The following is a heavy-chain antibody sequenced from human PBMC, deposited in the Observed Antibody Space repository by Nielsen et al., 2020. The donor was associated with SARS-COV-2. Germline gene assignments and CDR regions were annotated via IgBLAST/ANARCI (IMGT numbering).Heavy chain of an antibody. CDR1: GYTFTNNY. D-gene: IGHD3-22*01. CDR3: ARDSSGTYRRVDY. V-gene: IGHV1-46*01. J-gene: IGHJ4*02. Sequence: ASVKVSCKASGYTFTNNYMHWVRQAPGQGLEWMGLINPTNGGTTYAQTFQGRVTMTRDTSTSTVYMELSSLRSDDTAVYYCARDSSGTYRRVDYWGQGTLVTVSA. CDR2: INPTNGGT.